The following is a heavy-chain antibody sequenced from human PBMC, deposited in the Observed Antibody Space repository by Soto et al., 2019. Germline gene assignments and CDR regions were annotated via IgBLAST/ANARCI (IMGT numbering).Heavy chain of an antibody. Sequence: QVQLVQSGAEVKKPGSSVKVSCKASGGTFSSYTISWVRQAPGQGLEWMGRIIPILGIANYAHKFQGRVTITADKYTITAYMERNNLRSEHTAVYYCERAPPRLGMTIYYYSGMDVWGQGTTVTVSS. CDR3: ERAPPRLGMTIYYYSGMDV. V-gene: IGHV1-69*02. D-gene: IGHD4-17*01. CDR2: IIPILGIA. CDR1: GGTFSSYT. J-gene: IGHJ6*02.